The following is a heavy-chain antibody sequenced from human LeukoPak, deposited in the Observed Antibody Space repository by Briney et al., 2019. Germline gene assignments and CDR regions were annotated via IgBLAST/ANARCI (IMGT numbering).Heavy chain of an antibody. Sequence: ASETLSLTCAVYGGSFSGYYWSWIRQPPGKGLEWIGEINHSGSTNYNPSLKSRVTISVDTSKNQFSLKLSSVTAADTAVYYCARGLLWFGLRRHWFDLWGQGTLVTVSS. CDR2: INHSGST. J-gene: IGHJ5*02. V-gene: IGHV4-34*01. CDR3: ARGLLWFGLRRHWFDL. CDR1: GGSFSGYY. D-gene: IGHD3-10*01.